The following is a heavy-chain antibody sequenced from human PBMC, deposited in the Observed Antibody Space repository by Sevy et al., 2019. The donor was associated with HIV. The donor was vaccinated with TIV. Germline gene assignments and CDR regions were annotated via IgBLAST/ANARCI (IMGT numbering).Heavy chain of an antibody. D-gene: IGHD6-19*01. J-gene: IGHJ6*02. CDR3: AKVRARGVAVGGTAWGMDV. V-gene: IGHV3-7*03. CDR2: IKRDGSEK. CDR1: GFTFSNYW. Sequence: GGSLRLSCAASGFTFSNYWMSWVRQAPGKGLEWVANIKRDGSEKYYVASVKGRFTISRDNAKNSLYLQMNSQRAEDRAVYYCAKVRARGVAVGGTAWGMDVWGQGTTVTVSS.